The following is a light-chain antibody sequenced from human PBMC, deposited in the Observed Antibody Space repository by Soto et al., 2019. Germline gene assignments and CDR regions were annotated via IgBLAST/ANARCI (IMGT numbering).Light chain of an antibody. J-gene: IGKJ1*01. CDR1: QGSRNK. CDR2: AAS. CDR3: LQDYSYPRT. V-gene: IGKV1-6*01. Sequence: AIQMTQSPSSLSASIGDRVTITCRASQGSRNKLGWYQHKPGKAPILLISAASSLQSGVPSRFSGIGSDTDFTLTISSLQPEDFATYYCLQDYSYPRTFGQGTKVEVK.